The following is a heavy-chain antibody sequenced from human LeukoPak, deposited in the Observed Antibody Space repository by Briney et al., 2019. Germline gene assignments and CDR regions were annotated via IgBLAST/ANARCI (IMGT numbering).Heavy chain of an antibody. CDR3: AKNRVRAADYYYYGMDV. Sequence: GGSLRLSCAASGFTFSSYSMNWVRQAPGKGLEWVSSISSSSSYIYYADSVKGRFIISRDNSKNTLYLQMNSLRAEDTAVYYCAKNRVRAADYYYYGMDVWGQGTTVTVSS. CDR1: GFTFSSYS. CDR2: ISSSSSYI. J-gene: IGHJ6*02. D-gene: IGHD6-13*01. V-gene: IGHV3-21*01.